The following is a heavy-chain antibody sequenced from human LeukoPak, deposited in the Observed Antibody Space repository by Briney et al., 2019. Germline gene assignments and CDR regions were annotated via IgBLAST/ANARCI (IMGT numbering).Heavy chain of an antibody. Sequence: GGSLRLSCAASGFTFSSFAMTWVRQAPGKGLEWVSGISGSGDDTYYADSVKGRFTISRDNSENTLYLQMHSLRLEDTAVYYCAEDPRGVGARGSWGQGTLVAVSS. J-gene: IGHJ5*02. CDR2: ISGSGDDT. V-gene: IGHV3-23*01. CDR3: AEDPRGVGARGS. D-gene: IGHD1-26*01. CDR1: GFTFSSFA.